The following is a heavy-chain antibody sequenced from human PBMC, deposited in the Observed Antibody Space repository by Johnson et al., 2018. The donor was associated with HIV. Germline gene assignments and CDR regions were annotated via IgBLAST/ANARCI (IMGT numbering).Heavy chain of an antibody. V-gene: IGHV3-74*02. J-gene: IGHJ3*01. CDR1: GFTFDDYA. Sequence: VQVVESGGGLVQPGRSLRLSCAASGFTFDDYAMHWVRQAPGKGLVWVSRISSDGSGTSYADSVKGRFTISRDNAKNTLYLQMSSLRAEDTAVYYCARVGLIVGRALALWGQVTMVTVSS. D-gene: IGHD1-26*01. CDR2: ISSDGSGT. CDR3: ARVGLIVGRALAL.